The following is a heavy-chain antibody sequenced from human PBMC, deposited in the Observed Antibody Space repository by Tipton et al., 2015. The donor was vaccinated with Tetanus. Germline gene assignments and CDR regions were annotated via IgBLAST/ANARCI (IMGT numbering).Heavy chain of an antibody. V-gene: IGHV4-59*01. CDR2: IYYSGST. CDR1: GGSMRSYY. CDR3: ARGYNVHDILTAYPPFFDS. D-gene: IGHD3-9*01. Sequence: GLVKPSETLSLSCTVSGGSMRSYYWSWIRQPPGKGLEWIGYIYYSGSTNYNSSLKSRVTISVETSKNQFSLKLSSVTAADTAVYYCARGYNVHDILTAYPPFFDSWGPGTLVTVSS. J-gene: IGHJ4*02.